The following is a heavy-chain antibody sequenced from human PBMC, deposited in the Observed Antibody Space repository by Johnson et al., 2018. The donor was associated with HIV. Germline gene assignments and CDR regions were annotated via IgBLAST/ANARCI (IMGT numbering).Heavy chain of an antibody. Sequence: VQLVESGGGLVKPGGSLRLPCAASGFTFSNAWMTWVRQAPGKGLECVGRIKSKSDGGTTDYAAPVRGRLTISRDDSESTGYLQMKGRRAEDTAMFNCAKYNWIHDAFDIWGQGTKVTVSS. D-gene: IGHD1-20*01. V-gene: IGHV3-15*01. CDR1: GFTFSNAW. CDR3: AKYNWIHDAFDI. CDR2: IKSKSDGGTT. J-gene: IGHJ3*02.